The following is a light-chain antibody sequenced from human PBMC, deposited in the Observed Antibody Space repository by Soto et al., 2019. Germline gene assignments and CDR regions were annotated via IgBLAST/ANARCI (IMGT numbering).Light chain of an antibody. J-gene: IGKJ1*01. V-gene: IGKV3-15*01. CDR3: QQYNNWPPMA. CDR2: GAS. CDR1: QSVSSN. Sequence: EIVMTQSPATLSVSPGERATLSCRASQSVSSNFAWYQQKRGQAPRLLIYGASTRTTDIPARFSGSGSGTAVSLTISSLQSEDSAVHSGQQYNNWPPMAFGKGTKVESK.